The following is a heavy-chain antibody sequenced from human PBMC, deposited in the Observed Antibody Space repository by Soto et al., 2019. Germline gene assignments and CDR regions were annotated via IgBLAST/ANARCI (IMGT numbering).Heavy chain of an antibody. D-gene: IGHD6-13*01. CDR3: ARVSPGYSSSWYTFGYYYYGMDV. CDR2: INAGNGNT. Sequence: ASVKVSCKASGYTFTSYAMYWVRQAPGQRLEWMGWINAGNGNTKYSQKFQGRVTITRDTSASTAYMELSSLRFEDTAVYYCARVSPGYSSSWYTFGYYYYGMDVWGQGTTVTVSS. CDR1: GYTFTSYA. V-gene: IGHV1-3*01. J-gene: IGHJ6*02.